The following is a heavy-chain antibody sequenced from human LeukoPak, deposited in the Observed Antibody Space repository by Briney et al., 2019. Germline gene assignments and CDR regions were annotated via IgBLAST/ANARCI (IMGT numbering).Heavy chain of an antibody. V-gene: IGHV4-34*01. CDR2: INHSGNT. Sequence: PSETLSLTCAVYGGSFSGYYWSWIRQPPGKGLEWIGEINHSGNTNYNPSLKSRVTISVDTSKNQFSLKLSSVTAADTAVYYCATSLTTVTHYYYYMDVWGKGTTVTISS. CDR1: GGSFSGYY. CDR3: ATSLTTVTHYYYYMDV. D-gene: IGHD4-11*01. J-gene: IGHJ6*03.